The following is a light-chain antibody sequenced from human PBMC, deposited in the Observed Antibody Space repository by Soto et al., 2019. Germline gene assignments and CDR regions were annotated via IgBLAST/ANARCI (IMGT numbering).Light chain of an antibody. V-gene: IGKV3-20*01. CDR3: HQYATSPWT. Sequence: EIVLTQSPGTLSLSPGERATLSCRASQSVSSNFLAWYRQKPGQAPRLLIYGASSRATGIPDRFSGSGSGTDFTLTISRLEPEDFAVYYCHQYATSPWTFGQGTKVKSN. CDR1: QSVSSNF. J-gene: IGKJ1*01. CDR2: GAS.